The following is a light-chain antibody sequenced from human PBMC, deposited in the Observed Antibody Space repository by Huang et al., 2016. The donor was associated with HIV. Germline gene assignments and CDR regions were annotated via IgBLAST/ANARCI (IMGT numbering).Light chain of an antibody. CDR1: QSVNTF. CDR3: QQRSNRPLT. V-gene: IGKV3-11*01. J-gene: IGKJ4*01. CDR2: DAA. Sequence: EIVLTQSPATLSLSPGERAALSCRASQSVNTFLAWYQQKPGQAPRLLIYDAANRATSIPARFSGSGSGTDFTLTISSREPEDFAVYYCQQRSNRPLTFGGGTKVEIK.